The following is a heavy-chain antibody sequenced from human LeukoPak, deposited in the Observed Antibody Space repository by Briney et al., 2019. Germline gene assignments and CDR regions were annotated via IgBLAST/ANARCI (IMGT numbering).Heavy chain of an antibody. D-gene: IGHD4-17*01. CDR2: ISYDGSNK. Sequence: GGSLRLSCAASGFTFSSYGMHWVRQAPGKGLEWVAVISYDGSNKYYADSVKGRFTISRDNSKNTLYLQMNSLRAEDTAVYYCAKDYATYYYYGMDVWGQGTTATVSS. V-gene: IGHV3-30*18. CDR1: GFTFSSYG. CDR3: AKDYATYYYYGMDV. J-gene: IGHJ6*02.